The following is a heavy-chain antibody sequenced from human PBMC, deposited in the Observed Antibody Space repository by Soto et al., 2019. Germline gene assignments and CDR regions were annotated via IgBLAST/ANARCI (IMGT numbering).Heavy chain of an antibody. Sequence: SETLSLTCAVYGGSFSGYYWSWIRQPPGKGLEWIGEINHSGSTNYNPSLKSRVTISVDTSKNQFSLKLSSVTAADTAVYYCARVQAGSYHYYYGMDVWGQGTTVTVSS. CDR2: INHSGST. CDR1: GGSFSGYY. CDR3: ARVQAGSYHYYYGMDV. V-gene: IGHV4-34*01. D-gene: IGHD3-10*01. J-gene: IGHJ6*02.